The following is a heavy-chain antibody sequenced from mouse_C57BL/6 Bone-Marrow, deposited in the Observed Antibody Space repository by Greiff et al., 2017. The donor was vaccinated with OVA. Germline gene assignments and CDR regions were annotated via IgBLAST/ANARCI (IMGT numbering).Heavy chain of an antibody. CDR2: IYPGDGDT. CDR1: GYSFSSYW. V-gene: IGHV1-80*01. CDR3: ARGAY. Sequence: QVQLQQSGAELVKPGASVTLSCKVSGYSFSSYWLNWVKQRPGKGLEWIGQIYPGDGDTNYNGKFKGKATLTADKSSSTAYMQRRSLTAEDSAVDCCARGAYWGQGTLVTVSA. J-gene: IGHJ3*01.